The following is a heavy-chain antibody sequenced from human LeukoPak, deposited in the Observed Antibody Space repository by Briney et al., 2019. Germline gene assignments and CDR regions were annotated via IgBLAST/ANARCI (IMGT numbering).Heavy chain of an antibody. CDR1: GYTFSGHY. V-gene: IGHV1-2*02. D-gene: IGHD4-17*01. J-gene: IGHJ4*02. CDR3: ARVVGYGDYPFDY. CDR2: IYPNSGGT. Sequence: ASVKVSCKASGYTFSGHYIHWVRQAPGQGLEWMGWIYPNSGGTSYAQKFQGRVTISRDTSAQTAYMELRRLRSDDTAVYYCARVVGYGDYPFDYCGQGTLVTVSS.